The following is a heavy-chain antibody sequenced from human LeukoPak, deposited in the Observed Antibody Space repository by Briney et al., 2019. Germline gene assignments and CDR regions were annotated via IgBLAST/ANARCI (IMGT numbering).Heavy chain of an antibody. CDR2: ISFNGSNK. D-gene: IGHD3-22*01. CDR1: GFTFNNYW. V-gene: IGHV3-30-3*01. CDR3: TRLLCSGYYCSDYFFDY. Sequence: PGGSLRLSCAASGFTFNNYWMTWVRQAPGKGLEWVAVISFNGSNKYYADSVKGRFTISRDNSKNTLYLQMNSLGAEDTAVYYCTRLLCSGYYCSDYFFDYWGQGALVTVSS. J-gene: IGHJ4*02.